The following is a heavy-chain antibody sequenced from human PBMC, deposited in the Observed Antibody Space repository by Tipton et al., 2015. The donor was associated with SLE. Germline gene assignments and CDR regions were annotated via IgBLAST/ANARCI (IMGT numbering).Heavy chain of an antibody. CDR2: ISYSGSA. D-gene: IGHD3-10*01. CDR1: DGSISNGGYY. V-gene: IGHV4-31*03. Sequence: TLSLTCTVSDGSISNGGYYWSWIRQHPGKGLGWIGYISYSGSAYYNPSLKSRVIISVDTPNNRFSLKLNSVTAADTALYYCVRQYYFGSGSFSRDYWGQGTLVTVSS. CDR3: VRQYYFGSGSFSRDY. J-gene: IGHJ4*02.